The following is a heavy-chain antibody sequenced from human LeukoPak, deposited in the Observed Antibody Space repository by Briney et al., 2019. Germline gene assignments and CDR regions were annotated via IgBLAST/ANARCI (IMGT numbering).Heavy chain of an antibody. CDR2: IYYSGST. J-gene: IGHJ4*02. CDR1: GGSVSSGSYY. Sequence: SETLSLTCTVSGGSVSSGSYYWSWIRQPPGKGLEWIGYIYYSGSTNYNPSLKSRVTISVDTSKNQFSLKLSSVTAADTAVYYCARLVSPHYDFWSGSRLTYFDYWGQGTLVTVSS. D-gene: IGHD3-3*01. CDR3: ARLVSPHYDFWSGSRLTYFDY. V-gene: IGHV4-61*01.